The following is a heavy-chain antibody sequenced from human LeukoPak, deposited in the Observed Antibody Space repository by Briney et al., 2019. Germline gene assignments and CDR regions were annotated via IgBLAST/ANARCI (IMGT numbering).Heavy chain of an antibody. D-gene: IGHD3-10*01. V-gene: IGHV3-23*01. J-gene: IGHJ4*02. CDR2: IYSGGST. Sequence: GGSLRLSCAASGFTFSSYSMNWVRQAPGKGLEWVSVIYSGGSTYYADSVKGRFTISRDNSKNTLYLQMNSPRAEDTAVYYCAKVPMVRGVIREYYFDYWGQGTLVTVSS. CDR3: AKVPMVRGVIREYYFDY. CDR1: GFTFSSYS.